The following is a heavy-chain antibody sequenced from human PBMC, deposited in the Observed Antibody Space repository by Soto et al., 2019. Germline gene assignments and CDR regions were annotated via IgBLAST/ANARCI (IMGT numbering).Heavy chain of an antibody. CDR3: ARDPHQINIAAAGFDY. CDR1: GFTFSSYA. CDR2: ISYDGSNK. Sequence: LRLSCAASGFTFSSYAMHWVRQAPGKGLEWVAVISYDGSNKYYADSVKGRFTISRDNSKNTLYLQMNSLRAEDTAVYYCARDPHQINIAAAGFDYWGQGTLVTVSS. V-gene: IGHV3-30-3*01. D-gene: IGHD6-13*01. J-gene: IGHJ4*02.